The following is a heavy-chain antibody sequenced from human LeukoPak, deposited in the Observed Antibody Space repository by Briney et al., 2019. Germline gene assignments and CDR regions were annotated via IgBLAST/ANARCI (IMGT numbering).Heavy chain of an antibody. V-gene: IGHV3-23*01. Sequence: GGSLRLSCAGSGFTFSSYAMTWVRQAPGKGLVWVSSITGSGGRTYYADSVRGRFTIFRDNSKNTLYLQVSSLRAEDTAVYYCAKTFYGSENYYSLFDYWGQGTLVTVSS. D-gene: IGHD3-10*01. J-gene: IGHJ4*02. CDR2: ITGSGGRT. CDR1: GFTFSSYA. CDR3: AKTFYGSENYYSLFDY.